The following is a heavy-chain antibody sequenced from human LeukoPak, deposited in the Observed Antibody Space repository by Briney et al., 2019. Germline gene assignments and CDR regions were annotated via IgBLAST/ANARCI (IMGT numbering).Heavy chain of an antibody. J-gene: IGHJ4*02. V-gene: IGHV2-5*02. Sequence: SGPTQAIPTQALTLTCTLSWVSRTTGGGGGGWIRQPPGKALEWLTLLYWGDDKLYSPSRKSRLTITKETAKNELILTMSNMHPVDTATYYRAHNMVRGVPVRALVYWGEGTLVTVSS. CDR1: WVSRTTGGGG. D-gene: IGHD3-10*01. CDR3: AHNMVRGVPVRALVY. CDR2: LYWGDDK.